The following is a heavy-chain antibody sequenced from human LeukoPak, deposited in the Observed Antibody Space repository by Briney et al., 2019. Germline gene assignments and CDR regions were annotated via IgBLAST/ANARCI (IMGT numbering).Heavy chain of an antibody. CDR2: INAGNGNT. D-gene: IGHD6-13*01. Sequence: ASVKVSCKASGYTFTSYAMHWVRQAPGQRLEWMGWINAGNGNTKYSQKFQGRVTITRDTSASTAYMELSRLRSDDTAVYYCASRIADADSDDWGQGTLVTVSS. CDR1: GYTFTSYA. V-gene: IGHV1-3*01. CDR3: ASRIADADSDD. J-gene: IGHJ4*02.